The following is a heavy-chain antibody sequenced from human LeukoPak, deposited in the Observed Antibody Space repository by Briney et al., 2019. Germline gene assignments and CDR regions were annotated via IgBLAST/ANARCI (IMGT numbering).Heavy chain of an antibody. V-gene: IGHV3-15*07. CDR3: ATDFCDST. Sequence: GGSLRLSCATSGFTFSNAWMNWVRQAPGKGLEWVGRIRSNSDGGTIDYAAPVKGRFTLSRDDSKTTLYLQMNSLQTEDTAVYYCATDFCDSTWGQGTLVTVSS. D-gene: IGHD3-22*01. CDR1: GFTFSNAW. J-gene: IGHJ5*02. CDR2: IRSNSDGGTI.